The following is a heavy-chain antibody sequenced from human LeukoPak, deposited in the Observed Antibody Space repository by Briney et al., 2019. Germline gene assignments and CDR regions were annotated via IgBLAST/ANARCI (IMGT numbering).Heavy chain of an antibody. J-gene: IGHJ4*02. V-gene: IGHV1-8*01. Sequence: ASVKVSCKASGYTFTSYDINWVRQATGQGLEWMGWMNPNSGNTGYAQKFQGRVTMTRNTSINTAYMELSSLKSEDTAVYYCARDLGGGSGSYYNFAYWGQGTLVTVSS. D-gene: IGHD3-10*01. CDR2: MNPNSGNT. CDR3: ARDLGGGSGSYYNFAY. CDR1: GYTFTSYD.